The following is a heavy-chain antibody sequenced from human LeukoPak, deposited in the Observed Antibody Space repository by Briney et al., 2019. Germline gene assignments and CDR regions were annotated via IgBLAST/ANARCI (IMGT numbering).Heavy chain of an antibody. V-gene: IGHV1-18*01. D-gene: IGHD7-27*01. CDR3: ARVFRLSGVFSLKKYYFDY. J-gene: IGHJ4*02. CDR2: ISAYNGNT. CDR1: GYTFTSYG. Sequence: WASVKVSCKASGYTFTSYGISWVRQAPGRGLEWMGWISAYNGNTNYAQKLQGRVTMTTDTSTSTAYMELRSLRSDDTAVYYCARVFRLSGVFSLKKYYFDYWGQGTLVTVSS.